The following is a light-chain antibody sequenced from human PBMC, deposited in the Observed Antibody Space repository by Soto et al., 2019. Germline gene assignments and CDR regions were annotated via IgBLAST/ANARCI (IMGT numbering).Light chain of an antibody. Sequence: QSVLTQPPSVSAAPGQKVTISCSGGSSNIGNNFVSWYQQLPGTAPKLLIYDNNQRPSGIPDRFSGSKSGTSATLGITGLQNGDEADYYCGTWDSSLSTGVFGGGTKLTVL. J-gene: IGLJ2*01. V-gene: IGLV1-51*01. CDR2: DNN. CDR3: GTWDSSLSTGV. CDR1: SSNIGNNF.